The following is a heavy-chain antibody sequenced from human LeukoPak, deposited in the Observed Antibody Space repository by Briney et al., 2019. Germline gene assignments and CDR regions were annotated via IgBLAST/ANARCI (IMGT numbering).Heavy chain of an antibody. Sequence: SETLSLTCTVSGGSISSGGYYWTWIRQHPGKGLEWIGNTYYSGSTYYNPSLKSRVTISVDTSKNQFSLKLSSVTAADTAVYYCARSKGGYCSSTSCARFDYWGQGTLVTVS. D-gene: IGHD2-2*01. J-gene: IGHJ4*02. CDR1: GGSISSGGYY. CDR3: ARSKGGYCSSTSCARFDY. V-gene: IGHV4-31*03. CDR2: TYYSGST.